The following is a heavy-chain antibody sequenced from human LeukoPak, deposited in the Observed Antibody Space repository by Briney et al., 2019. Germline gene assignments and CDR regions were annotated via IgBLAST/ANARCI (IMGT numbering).Heavy chain of an antibody. J-gene: IGHJ4*02. V-gene: IGHV4-39*01. Sequence: SETLSLTCTVSGGSISGSSYYWGWIRQPPGKGLERIGSISSGGATHYNPSLTSRVTVSVDTSKNQFSLRLSSVTAADTAVYYCASGVGATAFDYWGQGILVTVSS. CDR1: GGSISGSSYY. CDR3: ASGVGATAFDY. D-gene: IGHD1-26*01. CDR2: ISSGGAT.